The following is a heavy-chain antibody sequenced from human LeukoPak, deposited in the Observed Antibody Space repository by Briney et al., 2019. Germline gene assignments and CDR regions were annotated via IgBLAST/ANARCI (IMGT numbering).Heavy chain of an antibody. Sequence: GGSLRLSCVASGFTFSDSALHWVRQASGRGLEWVGRVRSKAKSYATTYAASVNGRFTISRDDSKKTAYLQMNSLKTEDTAVYFCTITYYYDGSAYSNFDYWGQGTLVTVSS. CDR2: VRSKAKSYAT. V-gene: IGHV3-73*01. D-gene: IGHD3-22*01. CDR1: GFTFSDSA. J-gene: IGHJ4*02. CDR3: TITYYYDGSAYSNFDY.